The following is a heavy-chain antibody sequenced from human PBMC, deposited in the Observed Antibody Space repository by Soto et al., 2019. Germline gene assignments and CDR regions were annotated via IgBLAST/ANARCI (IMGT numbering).Heavy chain of an antibody. Sequence: LETPSPTRAVYCGSFSDYFWSWIPQSPVKGLEWIGEINHSGSTNYNPSLKSRVTISVDTSKNQFSLKLNSVTAADTAVYYCAADPAGTSPTGFYYYMDVWGKGTTVTVSS. CDR3: AADPAGTSPTGFYYYMDV. D-gene: IGHD6-19*01. V-gene: IGHV4-34*01. CDR1: CGSFSDYF. J-gene: IGHJ6*03. CDR2: INHSGST.